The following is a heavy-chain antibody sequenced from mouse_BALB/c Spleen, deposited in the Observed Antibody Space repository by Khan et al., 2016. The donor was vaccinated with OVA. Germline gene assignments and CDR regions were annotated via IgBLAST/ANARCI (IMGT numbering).Heavy chain of an antibody. CDR1: GYTFTTAG. CDR2: INTHSGVP. Sequence: QIQLVQSGPELKKPGETVRISCTASGYTFTTAGMQWVQKMPGKGLKWIGWINTHSGVPKYAEDFKGRFAFSLETSANTAYLQITNLKNEDKATYFCARGGAAYYRNDGGAMEYWGQGTSVTVSS. V-gene: IGHV9-4*02. CDR3: ARGGAAYYRNDGGAMEY. D-gene: IGHD2-14*01. J-gene: IGHJ4*01.